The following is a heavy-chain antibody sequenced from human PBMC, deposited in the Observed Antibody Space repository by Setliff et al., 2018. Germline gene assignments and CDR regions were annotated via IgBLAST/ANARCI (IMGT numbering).Heavy chain of an antibody. Sequence: SSETLSLTCTVSGGSVSSGSYYWSWIRQPPGKGLEWIGYIYYSGSTNYNPSLKSRVTISVDTSKNQFSLKLSSVTAADTAVYYCARVDTAMVTGVDYWGQGTLVTVSS. CDR3: ARVDTAMVTGVDY. D-gene: IGHD5-18*01. CDR1: GGSVSSGSYY. J-gene: IGHJ4*02. CDR2: IYYSGST. V-gene: IGHV4-61*01.